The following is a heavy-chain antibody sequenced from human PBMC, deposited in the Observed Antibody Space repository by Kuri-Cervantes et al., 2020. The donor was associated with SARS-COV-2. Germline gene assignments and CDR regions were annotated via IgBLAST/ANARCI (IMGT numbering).Heavy chain of an antibody. V-gene: IGHV1-2*02. J-gene: IGHJ5*02. D-gene: IGHD6-19*01. CDR3: ARGGLAVAGRVWFDP. Sequence: ASVKVSCKASGYIFTEYYMHWVRQAPGQGLEWRGWINPNSGGTNYTQRFQGRVTMTRDTSISTAYMELSRLRSDDTAVYYCARGGLAVAGRVWFDPWGQGTLVTVSS. CDR1: GYIFTEYY. CDR2: INPNSGGT.